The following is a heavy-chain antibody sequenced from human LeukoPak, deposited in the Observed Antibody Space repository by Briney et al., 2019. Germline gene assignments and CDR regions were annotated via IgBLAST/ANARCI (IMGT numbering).Heavy chain of an antibody. CDR3: ARDRRGRIAVAGDPFDY. CDR2: ISYDGSNK. V-gene: IGHV3-30-3*01. J-gene: IGHJ4*02. Sequence: GRSLRLSCTASGFTFGDYAMSWVRQAPGKGLEWVAVISYDGSNKYYADSVKGRFTISRDNSKNTLYLQMNSLRAEDTAVYYCARDRRGRIAVAGDPFDYWGQGTLVTVSS. CDR1: GFTFGDYA. D-gene: IGHD6-19*01.